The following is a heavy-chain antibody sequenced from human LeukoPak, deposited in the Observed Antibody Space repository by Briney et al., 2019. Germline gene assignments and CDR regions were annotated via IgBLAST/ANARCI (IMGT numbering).Heavy chain of an antibody. J-gene: IGHJ6*02. CDR1: GFTFSSYA. D-gene: IGHD3-22*01. CDR2: ISGSGGST. V-gene: IGHV3-23*01. CDR3: ARARPWDSSRSYYFGMDV. Sequence: GGSLRLSCAASGFTFSSYAMSWVRQAPGKGLEWVSVISGSGGSTYYADSVKGRFTISRDNSKNTLYLQMNSLRAEDTAVYYCARARPWDSSRSYYFGMDVWGHGTTVTVSS.